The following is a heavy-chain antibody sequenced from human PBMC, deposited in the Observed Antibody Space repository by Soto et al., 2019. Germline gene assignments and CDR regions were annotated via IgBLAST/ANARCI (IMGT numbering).Heavy chain of an antibody. V-gene: IGHV2-70*04. Sequence: SGPTLVNPTQTLTLTCTFSGFSLSSKGMRVSWIRQPPGKALEWLARIDWDDDKFYSPSLRTRLTISKDTSKNQVVLTMTNVDPKDTATYYWARSPGGFTVATYFFDDWGQGTLVTVSS. J-gene: IGHJ4*02. CDR1: GFSLSSKGMR. D-gene: IGHD4-17*01. CDR2: IDWDDDK. CDR3: ARSPGGFTVATYFFDD.